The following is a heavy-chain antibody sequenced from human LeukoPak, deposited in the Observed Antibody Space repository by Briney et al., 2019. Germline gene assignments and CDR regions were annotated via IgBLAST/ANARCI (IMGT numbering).Heavy chain of an antibody. V-gene: IGHV1-8*01. CDR1: GYTFTSYD. J-gene: IGHJ6*02. Sequence: GASVKVSCKASGYTFTSYDINWVRQATGQGLEWMGWMNPNSGNTGYAQKFQGRVTMTRNTSISTAYMELSSLRSEDTAVYYCARAATMVRGVIRYYYYYGMDVWGQRTTVTVSS. CDR3: ARAATMVRGVIRYYYYYGMDV. D-gene: IGHD3-10*01. CDR2: MNPNSGNT.